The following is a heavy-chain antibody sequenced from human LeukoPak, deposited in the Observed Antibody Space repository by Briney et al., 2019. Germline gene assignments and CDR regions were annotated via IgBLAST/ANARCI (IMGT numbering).Heavy chain of an antibody. J-gene: IGHJ4*01. CDR2: IYTSGST. V-gene: IGHV4-61*02. CDR3: AGYGPGNASDCSCNDV. CDR1: GGSISSGSYY. D-gene: IGHD2-15*01. Sequence: PSETLSLTCTVSGGSISSGSYYWSWIRQPAGKGLERIGRIYTSGSTNYNPSLNSRVTISVDTPKNQFSLKLSSVLVKDTGMYYSAGYGPGNASDCSCNDVWGKGTLVTVSS.